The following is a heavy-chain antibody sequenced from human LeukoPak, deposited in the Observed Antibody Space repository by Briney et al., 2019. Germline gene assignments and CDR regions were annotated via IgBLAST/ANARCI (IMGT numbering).Heavy chain of an antibody. D-gene: IGHD6-13*01. Sequence: ASVKVSCKASGYTFTGYYMHWVRQAPGQGLEWMGWINPNSGGTNYAQKFQGRVTMTRDTSISTAYMELSRLRSDDTAVYYCARRTIAAAAGQVDPWGQGTLVTVSS. V-gene: IGHV1-2*02. J-gene: IGHJ5*02. CDR1: GYTFTGYY. CDR3: ARRTIAAAAGQVDP. CDR2: INPNSGGT.